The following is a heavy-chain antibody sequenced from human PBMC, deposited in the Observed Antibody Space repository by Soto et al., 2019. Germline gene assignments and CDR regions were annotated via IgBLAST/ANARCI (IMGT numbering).Heavy chain of an antibody. CDR3: AKDRGPCSGNKCSSLYYYYGMDV. CDR1: GFTFGDYA. D-gene: IGHD2-15*01. J-gene: IGHJ6*02. CDR2: VSWNSEIV. Sequence: LRLSCEASGFTFGDYAMHWVRQAPGKGLEWVSGVSWNSEIVGYADSVKGRFTISRDNAKNSLYLEMNSLRTEDTALYYCAKDRGPCSGNKCSSLYYYYGMDVWGQGTTVTVSS. V-gene: IGHV3-9*01.